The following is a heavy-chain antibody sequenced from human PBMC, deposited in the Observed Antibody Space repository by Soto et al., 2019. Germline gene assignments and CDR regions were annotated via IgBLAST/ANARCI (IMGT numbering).Heavy chain of an antibody. V-gene: IGHV3-30-3*01. J-gene: IGHJ4*02. CDR2: ISYDGSNK. CDR3: ARAGGLRLDY. D-gene: IGHD2-15*01. CDR1: GFTFSSYA. Sequence: QVQLVESGGGVVQPGRSLRLSCAASGFTFSSYAMHWVRQAPGKGLEWVAVISYDGSNKYYADSVKGRFTISRDISQNTLYLQMNSLRAEDTAVYYCARAGGLRLDYWGQGTLVTVSS.